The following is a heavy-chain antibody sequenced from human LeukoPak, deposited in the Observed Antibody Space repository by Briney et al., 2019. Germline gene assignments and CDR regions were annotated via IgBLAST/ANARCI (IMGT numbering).Heavy chain of an antibody. CDR3: ARDPRIAVAGWFDP. V-gene: IGHV1-18*01. CDR2: ISAYNGNT. CDR1: GYTFSNYG. J-gene: IGHJ5*02. Sequence: ASVKVSCKASGYTFSNYGVSWLRQAPGQGLEWMGWISAYNGNTNYAQKLQGRVTMTTDTSTSTAYMELRSLRSDDTAVYYCARDPRIAVAGWFDPWGQGTLVTVSS. D-gene: IGHD6-19*01.